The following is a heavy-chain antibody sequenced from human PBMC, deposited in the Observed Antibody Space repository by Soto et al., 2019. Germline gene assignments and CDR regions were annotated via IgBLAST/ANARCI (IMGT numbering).Heavy chain of an antibody. J-gene: IGHJ4*02. CDR3: ARDGGPCSGGSCYSDPYFDY. V-gene: IGHV3-48*02. D-gene: IGHD2-15*01. CDR1: GFTFSSYS. CDR2: ISSSSSTI. Sequence: GGSLRLSCAASGFTFSSYSMNWVRQAPGKGLEWVSYISSSSSTICYADSVKGRFTISRDNAKNSLYLQMNSLRDEDTAVYYCARDGGPCSGGSCYSDPYFDYWGQGTLVTVSS.